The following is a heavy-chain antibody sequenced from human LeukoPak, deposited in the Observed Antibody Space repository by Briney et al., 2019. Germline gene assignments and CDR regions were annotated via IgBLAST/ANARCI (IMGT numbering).Heavy chain of an antibody. CDR2: ISGSGGST. J-gene: IGHJ5*02. V-gene: IGHV3-23*01. D-gene: IGHD6-6*01. CDR3: AKGPRPPRWFDP. Sequence: GASLRLSCAASGFTFSSYAMSWVRQAPGKGLEWVSAISGSGGSTYYADSVKGRFTISRDNSKNTLYLQMNSLRAEDTAVYYCAKGPRPPRWFDPWGQGTLVTVSS. CDR1: GFTFSSYA.